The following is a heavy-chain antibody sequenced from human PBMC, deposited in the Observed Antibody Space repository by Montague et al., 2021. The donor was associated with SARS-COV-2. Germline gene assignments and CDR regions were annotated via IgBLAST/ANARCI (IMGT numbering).Heavy chain of an antibody. CDR2: ISGSGGST. CDR1: GFTFSSYA. V-gene: IGHV3-23*01. D-gene: IGHD4-17*01. Sequence: SLRLSCAASGFTFSSYAMSWVRQAPGKGLEWVSAISGSGGSTYYAGSVKGRFTISRDNSKNTLYLQMNSLRAEDTAVYYCAKAGIKYDYGDFFDYWGQGTLVTVSS. CDR3: AKAGIKYDYGDFFDY. J-gene: IGHJ4*02.